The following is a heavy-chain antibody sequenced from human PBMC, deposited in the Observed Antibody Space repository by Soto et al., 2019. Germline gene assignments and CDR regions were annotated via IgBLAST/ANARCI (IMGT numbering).Heavy chain of an antibody. CDR3: SSRREWTATDPLGY. D-gene: IGHD5-18*01. V-gene: IGHV3-73*02. Sequence: EVQLVESGGGLVQPGGSLKLSCAASGFTFTDSAIHWVRQASGKGPEWVGRIRNKVNTYATAYAALVKGRFTISRDDAAGTTYLQMNSLTTEDTALDYCSSRREWTATDPLGYWGQGTLVTVSS. CDR1: GFTFTDSA. J-gene: IGHJ4*02. CDR2: IRNKVNTYAT.